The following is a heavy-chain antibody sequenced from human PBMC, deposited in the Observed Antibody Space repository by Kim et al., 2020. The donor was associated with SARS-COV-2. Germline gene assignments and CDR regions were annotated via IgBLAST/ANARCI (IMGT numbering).Heavy chain of an antibody. V-gene: IGHV4-4*02. D-gene: IGHD2-15*01. Sequence: SETLSLTCAVSGVSISVANWCSWVRQSPGKGLEWIGEIYHSGSTNINPSLKSRVTISMDKSKNQFSLKLSSVTAADTAVYYCARTPDDYYGMDVWGQGTTVTVSS. J-gene: IGHJ6*02. CDR2: IYHSGST. CDR3: ARTPDDYYGMDV. CDR1: GVSISVANW.